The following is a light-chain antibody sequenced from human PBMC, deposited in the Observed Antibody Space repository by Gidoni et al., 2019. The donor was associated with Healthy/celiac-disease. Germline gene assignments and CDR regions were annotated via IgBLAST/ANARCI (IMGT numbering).Light chain of an antibody. Sequence: DLQMTQSTSTLSASVGDRGTITCRASQSISSWLVRYQQKPGKAPKLLIYKASSLESGVPSRCSGSGSGTEFTLTISSLQPDDFATYYCQQYNSYSPYTFGQXTKLEIK. CDR2: KAS. V-gene: IGKV1-5*03. CDR3: QQYNSYSPYT. CDR1: QSISSW. J-gene: IGKJ2*01.